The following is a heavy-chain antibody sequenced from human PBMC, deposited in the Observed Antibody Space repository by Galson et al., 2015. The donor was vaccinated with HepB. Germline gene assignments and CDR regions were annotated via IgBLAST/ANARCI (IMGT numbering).Heavy chain of an antibody. J-gene: IGHJ2*01. V-gene: IGHV3-11*01. D-gene: IGHD3-22*01. CDR1: GFTFSDYY. CDR2: ISSSGYTV. CDR3: AKGGGKRYYDSGAYHVWYFDL. Sequence: SLRLSCAASGFTFSDYYMNWIRQAPGKGLEWVSYISSSGYTVHYADFVKDRFTVSRDNSNNMLYLQMNSLRAEDTAVYYCAKGGGKRYYDSGAYHVWYFDLWGRGTLVTVSS.